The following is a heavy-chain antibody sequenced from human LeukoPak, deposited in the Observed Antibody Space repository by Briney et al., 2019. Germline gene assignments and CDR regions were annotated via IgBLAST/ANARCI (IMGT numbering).Heavy chain of an antibody. Sequence: SETLSLTCTVSGGSISSGDYYWSWIRQPPGKGLEWIGYIYYSGSTYYNPSLKSRVTVSVDTSKNQFSLKLSSVTAADTAVYYCARGNQRGYYSGYGPGGNWFDPWGQGTLVTVSS. CDR3: ARGNQRGYYSGYGPGGNWFDP. V-gene: IGHV4-30-4*08. J-gene: IGHJ5*02. CDR2: IYYSGST. D-gene: IGHD5-12*01. CDR1: GGSISSGDYY.